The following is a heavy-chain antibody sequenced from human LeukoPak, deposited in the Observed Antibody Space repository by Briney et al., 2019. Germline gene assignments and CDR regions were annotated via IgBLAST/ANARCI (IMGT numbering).Heavy chain of an antibody. CDR2: IYYSGST. J-gene: IGHJ4*02. D-gene: IGHD3-10*01. V-gene: IGHV4-61*01. CDR1: GYSISSGYY. Sequence: PSETLSLTCTVSGYSISSGYYWSWIRQPPGKGLEWIGYIYYSGSTNYNPSLKSRVTISVDTSKNQFSLKLSSVTAADTAMYYCTRDPGYYGSGQRGAFDYWGQGTLVTVSS. CDR3: TRDPGYYGSGQRGAFDY.